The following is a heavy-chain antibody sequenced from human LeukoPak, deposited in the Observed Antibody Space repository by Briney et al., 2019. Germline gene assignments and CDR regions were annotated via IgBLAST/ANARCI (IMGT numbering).Heavy chain of an antibody. V-gene: IGHV1-2*04. CDR1: GYTFTGYY. D-gene: IGHD1-26*01. CDR3: ARGSATTHYYYNMDV. Sequence: ASVKVSCKASGYTFTGYYMHWVRQAPGQGVEWMGWINLNSGGTKHAQKFQGWVTMTRDTSISTVYMELSRLTSDDTAVYYCARGSATTHYYYNMDVWGQGTTVTVSS. J-gene: IGHJ6*02. CDR2: INLNSGGT.